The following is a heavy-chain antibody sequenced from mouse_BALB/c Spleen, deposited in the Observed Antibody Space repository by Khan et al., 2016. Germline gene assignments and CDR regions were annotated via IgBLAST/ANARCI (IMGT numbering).Heavy chain of an antibody. D-gene: IGHD1-2*01. CDR3: ARLHYYGRFAY. Sequence: EVKLLESGGGLVQPGGSLKLSCAASGFDFSRYWMSWVRQAPGKGLEWIGEINPDSSTINYPPSLKDKFIISRDNAKNTLYLQMSKVRSEDTALYYCARLHYYGRFAYWGQGTLVTVSA. V-gene: IGHV4-1*02. CDR1: GFDFSRYW. J-gene: IGHJ3*01. CDR2: INPDSSTI.